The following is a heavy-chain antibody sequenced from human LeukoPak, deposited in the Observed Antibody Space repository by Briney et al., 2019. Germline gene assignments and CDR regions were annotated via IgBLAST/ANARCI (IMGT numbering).Heavy chain of an antibody. J-gene: IGHJ4*02. Sequence: GGSLRLSCAASGFTFSDYYMTWIRQAPGKGVEWISYMSGSGTTIYYADSVKGRFTISRDNAKNSLFLQMNSLRVEDTAVYYCVRDVDYYDHHRGDSWGQGTLVTVSS. CDR3: VRDVDYYDHHRGDS. V-gene: IGHV3-11*01. CDR1: GFTFSDYY. CDR2: MSGSGTTI. D-gene: IGHD3-22*01.